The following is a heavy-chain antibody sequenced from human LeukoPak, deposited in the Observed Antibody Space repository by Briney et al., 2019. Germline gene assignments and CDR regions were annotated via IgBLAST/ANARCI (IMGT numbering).Heavy chain of an antibody. D-gene: IGHD6-19*01. CDR1: GGSISSYY. CDR3: ARVSIAVAGRLFDY. Sequence: SETLSLTCTVSGGSISSYYWSWIRQPPGKGLEWIGYIYYSGSTNYNPSLKSRVTISVDTSKNQFSLKLSSVTAADTAVYYCARVSIAVAGRLFDYWGQGTPVTVSS. CDR2: IYYSGST. J-gene: IGHJ4*02. V-gene: IGHV4-59*01.